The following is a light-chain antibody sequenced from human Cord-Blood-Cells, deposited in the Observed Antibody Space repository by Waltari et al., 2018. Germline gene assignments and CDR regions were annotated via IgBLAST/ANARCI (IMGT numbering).Light chain of an antibody. Sequence: SYELTQPPSVSVSPGQTASITRSGDNLGDKYACWYQQKPGQSPVLVFYQDSKRPSGIPERFSGSNSGNTATLTISGTQAIDEADYYCQAWDSITAVVFGGGTKLTVL. CDR3: QAWDSITAVV. J-gene: IGLJ2*01. CDR1: NLGDKY. CDR2: QDS. V-gene: IGLV3-1*01.